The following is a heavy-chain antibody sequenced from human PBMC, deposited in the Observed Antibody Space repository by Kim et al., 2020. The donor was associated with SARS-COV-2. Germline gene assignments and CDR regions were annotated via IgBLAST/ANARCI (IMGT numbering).Heavy chain of an antibody. CDR3: ARAGSGWPRFHFDY. CDR2: IYYSGSS. Sequence: SETLSLTCSVSGGSITNYYWSWIRQPPGKGLEWIGYIYYSGSSNYNPSLKSRVTVSVDTTKNQFSLRLNSVTAADTAMYYCARAGSGWPRFHFDYWGQGLLVTVSP. D-gene: IGHD6-19*01. CDR1: GGSITNYY. V-gene: IGHV4-59*01. J-gene: IGHJ4*02.